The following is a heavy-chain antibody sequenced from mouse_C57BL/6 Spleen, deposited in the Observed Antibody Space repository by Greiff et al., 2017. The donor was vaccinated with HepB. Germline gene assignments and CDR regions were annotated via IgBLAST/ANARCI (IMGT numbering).Heavy chain of an antibody. Sequence: QVQLKQSGPELVKPGASVKISCKASGYSFTSYYIHWVKQRPGQGLEWIGWIYPGSGNTKYNEKFKGKATLTADTSSSTAYMQLSSLTSEDSAVYYCARDDGSSYYYAMDYWGQGTSVTVSS. CDR2: IYPGSGNT. V-gene: IGHV1-66*01. CDR1: GYSFTSYY. D-gene: IGHD1-3*01. CDR3: ARDDGSSYYYAMDY. J-gene: IGHJ4*01.